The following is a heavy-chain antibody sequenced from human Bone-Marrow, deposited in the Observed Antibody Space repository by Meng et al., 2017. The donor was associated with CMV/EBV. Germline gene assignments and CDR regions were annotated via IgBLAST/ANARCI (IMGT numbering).Heavy chain of an antibody. V-gene: IGHV1-18*01. Sequence: QVQLVQSGAEVKKPGXSCNVLRKAFGYTFTSYGISWVRQAPGQGLEWMGWISAYNGNTNYAQKLQGRVTMTTDTSTSTAYMELRSLRSDDTAVYYCARDTYYYGSGSYNWFDPWGQGTLVTVSS. CDR3: ARDTYYYGSGSYNWFDP. J-gene: IGHJ5*02. CDR2: ISAYNGNT. D-gene: IGHD3-10*01. CDR1: GYTFTSYG.